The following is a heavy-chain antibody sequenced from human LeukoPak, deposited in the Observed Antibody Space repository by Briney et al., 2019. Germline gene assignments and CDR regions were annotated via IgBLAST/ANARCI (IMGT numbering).Heavy chain of an antibody. CDR3: ARARDDQQWLVEFAFDI. D-gene: IGHD6-19*01. J-gene: IGHJ3*02. V-gene: IGHV1-2*02. CDR2: INPNSGGT. Sequence: GASVKVSCKASGYTFSSYGISWVRQAPGQGLEWMGWINPNSGGTNYAQKFQGRVTMTRDTSISTAYMELSRLRSDDTAVYYCARARDDQQWLVEFAFDIWGQGTVVTVSS. CDR1: GYTFSSYG.